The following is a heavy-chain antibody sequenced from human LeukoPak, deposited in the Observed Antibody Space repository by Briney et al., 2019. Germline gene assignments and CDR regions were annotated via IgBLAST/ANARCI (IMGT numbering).Heavy chain of an antibody. Sequence: SETLSLTCTVSGGSISNYYWSWIRQPPGKGLEWIGYIYFSGSTSYKPSLRSRVTISVDTSKNQFSLKLSSVTAADTAVYYCARLGKEVTYRAYYLDYWGQGTLVTVSS. CDR3: ARLGKEVTYRAYYLDY. J-gene: IGHJ4*02. D-gene: IGHD1-26*01. CDR2: IYFSGST. CDR1: GGSISNYY. V-gene: IGHV4-59*08.